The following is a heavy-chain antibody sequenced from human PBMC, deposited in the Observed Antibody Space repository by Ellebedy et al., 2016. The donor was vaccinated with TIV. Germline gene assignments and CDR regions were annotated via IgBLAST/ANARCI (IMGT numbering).Heavy chain of an antibody. D-gene: IGHD4-17*01. CDR2: ISSSGSTI. CDR3: ARDPGGGGDYGDNWFDP. CDR1: GFTFSSYE. V-gene: IGHV3-48*03. J-gene: IGHJ5*02. Sequence: GESLKISCAASGFTFSSYEMNWVRQAPGKGLEWVSYISSSGSTIYYADSVKGRFTISRDNAKNSLYLQMSSLRVEDTAVYYCARDPGGGGDYGDNWFDPWGRGTVVTVSS.